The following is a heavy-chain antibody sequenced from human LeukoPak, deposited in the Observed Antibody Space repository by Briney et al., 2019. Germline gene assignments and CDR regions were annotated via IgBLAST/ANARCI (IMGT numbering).Heavy chain of an antibody. CDR3: ARDKGHGAWYYYGMDV. D-gene: IGHD4/OR15-4a*01. CDR2: LYNSGST. J-gene: IGHJ6*02. CDR1: GGSTSSYH. Sequence: SETLSLTCTVSGGSTSSYHWSWFRQAPGKGLEWIGYLYNSGSTNFNPSLKSRVTISVDTSKNQFSLKLSSVTAADTAVYYCARDKGHGAWYYYGMDVWGQGTTVTVSS. V-gene: IGHV4-59*01.